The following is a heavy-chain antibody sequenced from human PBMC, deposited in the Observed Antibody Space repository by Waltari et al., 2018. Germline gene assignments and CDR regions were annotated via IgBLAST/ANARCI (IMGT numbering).Heavy chain of an antibody. Sequence: QVQLQESGPGLVKPSETLSLTCTVSGGSISSYYWSWIRQPPGKGLEWIGYIYYSGSTTYNPSLKSRVTISVDTSKNQFSLKLSSVTAADTAVYYCARHGVVRGVISYYYYYMDVWDKGTTVTISS. V-gene: IGHV4-59*08. CDR2: IYYSGST. CDR3: ARHGVVRGVISYYYYYMDV. J-gene: IGHJ6*03. CDR1: GGSISSYY. D-gene: IGHD3-10*01.